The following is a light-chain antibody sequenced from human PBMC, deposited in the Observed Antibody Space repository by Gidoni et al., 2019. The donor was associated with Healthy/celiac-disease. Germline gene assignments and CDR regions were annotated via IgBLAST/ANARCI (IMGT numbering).Light chain of an antibody. J-gene: IGKJ2*01. CDR3: QQYYSTPLT. Sequence: QSVLYSSNNKNYLAWYQQKPGQPPKLLISWASTRESGVPDRFSGSGSGTDFTLTISSRQAEDVAVYYCQQYYSTPLTFGQGTKLEI. CDR2: WAS. V-gene: IGKV4-1*01. CDR1: QSVLYSSNNKNY.